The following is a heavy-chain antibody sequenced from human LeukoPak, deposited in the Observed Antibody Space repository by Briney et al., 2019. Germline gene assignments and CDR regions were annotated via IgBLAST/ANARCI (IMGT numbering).Heavy chain of an antibody. CDR3: ARRLNDFWSGPFDY. CDR1: GGSISSYY. CDR2: IYYSGST. D-gene: IGHD3-3*01. J-gene: IGHJ4*02. Sequence: PSETLSLTCTVSGGSISSYYWSWIRQPPGKGLEWIGYIYYSGSTNYNPSLKSRVTISVDTSKNQFSLKLSSVTAADTAVYYCARRLNDFWSGPFDYWGQGTLVTVSS. V-gene: IGHV4-59*01.